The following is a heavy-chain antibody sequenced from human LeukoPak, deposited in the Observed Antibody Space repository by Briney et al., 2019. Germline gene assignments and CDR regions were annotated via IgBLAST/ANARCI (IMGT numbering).Heavy chain of an antibody. CDR1: GFTFGDYA. D-gene: IGHD3-22*01. CDR3: ARDGDYDSSGYYFM. J-gene: IGHJ4*02. CDR2: IYSGGST. V-gene: IGHV3-53*04. Sequence: GRSLRLSCTASGFTFGDYAMSWVRQAPGKGLEWVSVIYSGGSTYYADSVKGRFTISRHNSKNTLYLQMNSLRAEDTAVYYCARDGDYDSSGYYFMWGQGTLVTVSS.